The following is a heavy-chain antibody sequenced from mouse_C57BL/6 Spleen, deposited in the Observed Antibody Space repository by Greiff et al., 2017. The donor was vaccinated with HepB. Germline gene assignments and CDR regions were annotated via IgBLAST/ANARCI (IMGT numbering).Heavy chain of an antibody. CDR1: GFTFSDYG. J-gene: IGHJ4*01. Sequence: EVHLVESGGGLVKPGGSLKLSCAASGFTFSDYGMHWVRQAPEKGLEWVAYISSGSSTIYYADTVKGRCTISRDNAKNTLFLQMTSLRSEDTAMYYCARPMGVRRVYYAMDYWGQGTSVTVSS. CDR2: ISSGSSTI. V-gene: IGHV5-17*01. CDR3: ARPMGVRRVYYAMDY. D-gene: IGHD2-14*01.